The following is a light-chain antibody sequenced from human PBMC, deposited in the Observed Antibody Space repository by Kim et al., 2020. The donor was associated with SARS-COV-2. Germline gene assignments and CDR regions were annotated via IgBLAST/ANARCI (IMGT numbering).Light chain of an antibody. CDR2: RND. Sequence: GQTVTISCSGGRANIGKNFVFWYRQLPGAAPRLLMYRNDQRPSGVPDRISGSKSGTSASLAISDLRSEDEADYFCASWDDTLNSQLFGGGTKVTVL. CDR1: RANIGKNF. V-gene: IGLV1-47*01. J-gene: IGLJ3*02. CDR3: ASWDDTLNSQL.